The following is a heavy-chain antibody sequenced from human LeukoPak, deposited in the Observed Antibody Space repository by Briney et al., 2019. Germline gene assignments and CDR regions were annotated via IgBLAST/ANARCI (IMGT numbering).Heavy chain of an antibody. V-gene: IGHV3-23*01. D-gene: IGHD1-1*01. CDR3: ARAAAPRADPYNGNYFDS. J-gene: IGHJ4*02. Sequence: GGSLRLSCAASGFTFSNYVMTWVRQAPGKGLEWVSATSRSGGTTYYADSVKGQFIVSRANSLNTLYLQLNSLRAEDTAVYYCARAAAPRADPYNGNYFDSWGQGTLVTVSS. CDR2: TSRSGGTT. CDR1: GFTFSNYV.